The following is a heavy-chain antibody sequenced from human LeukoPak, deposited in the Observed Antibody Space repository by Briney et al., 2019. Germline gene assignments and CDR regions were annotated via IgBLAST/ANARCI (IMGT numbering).Heavy chain of an antibody. CDR1: GLTFSDHY. Sequence: PGGSLILSCEVSGLTFSDHYMSWIRQAPGKRLEWVSYISSGSTYTNYADSVEGRFTISRDNAKNSLYLQMNSLRAEDTAVYYCARGDYGGDYFDYWGQGTLVTVSS. CDR3: ARGDYGGDYFDY. V-gene: IGHV3-11*05. J-gene: IGHJ4*02. D-gene: IGHD4-23*01. CDR2: ISSGSTYT.